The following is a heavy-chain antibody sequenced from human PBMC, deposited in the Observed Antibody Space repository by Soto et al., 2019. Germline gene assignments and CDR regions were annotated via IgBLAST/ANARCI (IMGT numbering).Heavy chain of an antibody. J-gene: IGHJ4*02. V-gene: IGHV4-30-2*01. CDR1: GGSISSGGYS. Sequence: SETLSLTCAVSGGSISSGGYSWSWIRQPPGKGLEWIGYIYHSGSTYYNPSLKSRVTISVDRSKNQFSLKLSSVTAADTAVYYCASMGYHYGSGSYPLDYWGQGTLVTVSS. CDR2: IYHSGST. CDR3: ASMGYHYGSGSYPLDY. D-gene: IGHD3-10*01.